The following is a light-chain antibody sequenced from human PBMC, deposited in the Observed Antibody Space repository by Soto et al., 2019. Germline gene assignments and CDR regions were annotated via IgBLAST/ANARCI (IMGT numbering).Light chain of an antibody. J-gene: IGKJ2*01. CDR1: QTIDNK. CDR3: QHYYNWPQYT. CDR2: AAS. V-gene: IGKV3-15*01. Sequence: EIVLTQSPVTLSVSPGERATLSCRTNQTIDNKLAWYQQKPGQTPRLLIFAASTRATGIPARFSGSGSGTEFTLTISSLQSDDFAVYYCQHYYNWPQYTFGQGTKVEIE.